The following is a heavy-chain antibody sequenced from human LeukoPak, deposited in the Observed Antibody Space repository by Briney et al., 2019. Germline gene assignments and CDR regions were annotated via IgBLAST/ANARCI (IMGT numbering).Heavy chain of an antibody. Sequence: GGSLRLSCTAPGFTFRDYYVTWIRQAPGKGLEWVSYIRSTGSSTAYADSVKGRFTISRDNAKNSLYLQLNTLRPEDTAVYYCVQGWRDNWGQGTLVTVSS. J-gene: IGHJ4*02. V-gene: IGHV3-11*04. CDR3: VQGWRDN. D-gene: IGHD2-15*01. CDR1: GFTFRDYY. CDR2: IRSTGSST.